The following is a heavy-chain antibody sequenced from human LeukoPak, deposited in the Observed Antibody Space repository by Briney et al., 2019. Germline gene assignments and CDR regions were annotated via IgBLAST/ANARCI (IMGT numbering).Heavy chain of an antibody. CDR2: AYYSGHT. J-gene: IGHJ4*02. CDR3: ARHPFATPFDY. CDR1: GGSISDNY. Sequence: SETLSLTCTVSGGSISDNYWSWIRQPPGKGLEWIGYAYYSGHTNYNSSLKSRATMSLDTSKSQFSLRLSSVTAADTAVYFCARHPFATPFDYWGPGTLVTVSS. D-gene: IGHD2-15*01. V-gene: IGHV4-59*08.